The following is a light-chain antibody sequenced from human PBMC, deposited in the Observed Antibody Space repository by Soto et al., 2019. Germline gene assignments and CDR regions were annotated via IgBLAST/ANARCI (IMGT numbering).Light chain of an antibody. CDR3: LQYNNWPPLT. CDR1: QSVSSN. Sequence: EIVMTLSPATLSVSPGERATLSCRASQSVSSNLAWYQQKPGQAPRLLIYGASTRATGIPARFSGSGSGTEFTLTISSLQSEDFAVYYCLQYNNWPPLTFGGGTKVEIK. J-gene: IGKJ4*01. V-gene: IGKV3-15*01. CDR2: GAS.